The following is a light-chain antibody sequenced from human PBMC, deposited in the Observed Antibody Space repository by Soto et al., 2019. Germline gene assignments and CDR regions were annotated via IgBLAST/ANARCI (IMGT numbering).Light chain of an antibody. CDR2: AAS. CDR3: QQSYRPLT. CDR1: QSISRY. Sequence: DIQMTQSPSSLSAPVGDRVTITCRASQSISRYLNWYQQKAGKAPKLLIYAASSLQSGVPSRFSGCGSGTDFTLTISSLQPEDFATYYCQQSYRPLTFGGGTEVEI. J-gene: IGKJ4*01. V-gene: IGKV1-39*01.